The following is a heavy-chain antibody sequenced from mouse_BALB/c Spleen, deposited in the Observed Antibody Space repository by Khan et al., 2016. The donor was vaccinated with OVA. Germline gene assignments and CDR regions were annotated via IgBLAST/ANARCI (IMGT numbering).Heavy chain of an antibody. CDR3: ARGGAAYYRNDGGAMEY. CDR1: GYTFTTAG. J-gene: IGHJ4*01. D-gene: IGHD2-14*01. Sequence: QIQLVQSGPELKKPGETVRISCKASGYTFTTAGIPWVQKMPGTGLTWIGWINTHSGVPKYAEDFKGRFAFSLEISVNTAYLQITNLKNEDTATYFCARGGAAYYRNDGGAMEYWGQGTSVTVSS. CDR2: INTHSGVP. V-gene: IGHV9-4*02.